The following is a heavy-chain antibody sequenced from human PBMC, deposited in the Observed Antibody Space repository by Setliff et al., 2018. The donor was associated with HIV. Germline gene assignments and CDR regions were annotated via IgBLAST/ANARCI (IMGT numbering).Heavy chain of an antibody. V-gene: IGHV4-31*03. CDR1: GDSITSGGYF. J-gene: IGHJ6*03. Sequence: SETLSLTCTVSGDSITSGGYFWSWIRQHPGKGLEWIGHIYYSGSTYYNPSLKSRVTISVDTSKNQFSLKLSSVTAADTAVYYCARHRDPPGSRWIYYYYYMDLWGEGTTVTVSS. CDR2: IYYSGST. D-gene: IGHD6-13*01. CDR3: ARHRDPPGSRWIYYYYYMDL.